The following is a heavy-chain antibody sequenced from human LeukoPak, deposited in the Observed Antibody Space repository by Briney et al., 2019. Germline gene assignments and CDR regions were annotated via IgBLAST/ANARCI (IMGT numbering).Heavy chain of an antibody. D-gene: IGHD6-19*01. CDR1: GGTFSSYA. V-gene: IGHV1-69*15. J-gene: IGHJ4*02. CDR3: ARDSGGWYQFDY. Sequence: ASVKVSCKASGGTFSSYAISWVRQAPGQGLEWMGRIIPIFGTANYAQKFQGRVTITADESTGTAYMELSSLRSEDTAVYYCARDSGGWYQFDYWGQGTLVTVSS. CDR2: IIPIFGTA.